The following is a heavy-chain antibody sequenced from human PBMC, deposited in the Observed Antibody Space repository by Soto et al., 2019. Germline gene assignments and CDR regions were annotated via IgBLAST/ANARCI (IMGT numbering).Heavy chain of an antibody. CDR3: AKALRGHYYYGMDV. CDR2: ISGSGGST. V-gene: IGHV3-23*01. CDR1: GFTFSSYA. D-gene: IGHD2-15*01. Sequence: PGGSLRLSCAASGFTFSSYAMSWVRQAPGKGLEWVSAISGSGGSTYYADSVKGRFTISRDNSKNTLYLRMNSLRAEDTAVYYCAKALRGHYYYGMDVWGQGTTVTVSS. J-gene: IGHJ6*02.